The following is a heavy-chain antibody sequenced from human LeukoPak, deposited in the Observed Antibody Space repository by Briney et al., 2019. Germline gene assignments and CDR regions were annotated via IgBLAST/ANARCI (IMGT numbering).Heavy chain of an antibody. CDR1: GFTFSSYA. J-gene: IGHJ4*02. Sequence: PGGSLRLSCAASGFTFSSYAMNWVRQAPGKGLEWVSSINPSGDSTNYADSVKGRFTISRDNSKNTLYLQMNSLRAEDTAVYYCAKVLGGYYDSSGYYSFDYWGQGTLVTVSS. CDR2: INPSGDST. V-gene: IGHV3-23*01. CDR3: AKVLGGYYDSSGYYSFDY. D-gene: IGHD3-22*01.